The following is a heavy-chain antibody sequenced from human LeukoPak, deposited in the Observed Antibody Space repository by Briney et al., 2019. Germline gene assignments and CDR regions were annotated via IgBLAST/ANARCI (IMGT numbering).Heavy chain of an antibody. CDR2: IEADGSGT. D-gene: IGHD2/OR15-2a*01. Sequence: GGSLRLSCAASGFTIGPYAMYWVRQGPGSGLEWVSVIEADGSGTFYADSVRGRFTTSRDNSKNSLYLQMNSLTSEDTALYYCATWAFYHNLDVWGQGTTVIVSS. J-gene: IGHJ6*02. V-gene: IGHV3-43*02. CDR1: GFTIGPYA. CDR3: ATWAFYHNLDV.